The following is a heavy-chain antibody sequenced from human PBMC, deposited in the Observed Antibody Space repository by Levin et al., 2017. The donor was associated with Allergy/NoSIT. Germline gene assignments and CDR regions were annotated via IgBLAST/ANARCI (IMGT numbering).Heavy chain of an antibody. V-gene: IGHV4-61*02. CDR2: IYTSGST. D-gene: IGHD5-12*01. Sequence: SETLSLTCTVSGGSISSGSYYWSWIRQPAGKGLEWIGRIYTSGSTNYNPSLKSRVTISVDTSKNQFSLKLSSVTAADTAVYYCARWGLVATIESYYMDVWGKGTTVTVSS. CDR3: ARWGLVATIESYYMDV. CDR1: GGSISSGSYY. J-gene: IGHJ6*03.